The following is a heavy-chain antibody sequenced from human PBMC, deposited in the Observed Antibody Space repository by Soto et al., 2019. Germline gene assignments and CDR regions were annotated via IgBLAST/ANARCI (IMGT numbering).Heavy chain of an antibody. V-gene: IGHV3-23*01. J-gene: IGHJ6*02. CDR3: AKNVWGITIFGGMDV. CDR2: ISGSGGTT. Sequence: GGSLRLSCAASGFTFGSYAMSWVRQAPGKGLEWVSAISGSGGTTYYADSVKGRFTISRDNSKNTLYLQMNSLRAEDTAVYYCAKNVWGITIFGGMDVWGQGTTVTVSS. D-gene: IGHD3-9*01. CDR1: GFTFGSYA.